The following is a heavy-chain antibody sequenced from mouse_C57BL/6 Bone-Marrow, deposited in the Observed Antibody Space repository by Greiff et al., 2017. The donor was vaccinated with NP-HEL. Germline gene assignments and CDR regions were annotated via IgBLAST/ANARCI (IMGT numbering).Heavy chain of an antibody. V-gene: IGHV1-15*01. CDR1: GYTFTDYE. Sequence: QVQLQQSGAELVRPGASVTLSCKASGYTFTDYEMHWVKQTPVHGLEWIGAIDPETGGPAYNQKFKGKAILTADKSSSTAYMELRSLASEDSAVEYCTRRLLRLAWFADWGQGTRVTVSA. CDR3: TRRLLRLAWFAD. D-gene: IGHD1-1*01. CDR2: IDPETGGP. J-gene: IGHJ3*01.